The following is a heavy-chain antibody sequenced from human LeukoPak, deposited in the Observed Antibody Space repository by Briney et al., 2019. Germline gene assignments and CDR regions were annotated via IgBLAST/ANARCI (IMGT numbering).Heavy chain of an antibody. CDR3: AKDATQWLVRYYFDY. D-gene: IGHD6-19*01. CDR2: IWYDGSNK. Sequence: GGSLRLSCAASGFTFSSYAMHWVRQAPGKGLEWVAVIWYDGSNKYYADSVKGRFTISKDNSKNTLYLQMNSLRAEDTAVYYCAKDATQWLVRYYFDYWGQGTLVTVSS. J-gene: IGHJ4*02. V-gene: IGHV3-33*06. CDR1: GFTFSSYA.